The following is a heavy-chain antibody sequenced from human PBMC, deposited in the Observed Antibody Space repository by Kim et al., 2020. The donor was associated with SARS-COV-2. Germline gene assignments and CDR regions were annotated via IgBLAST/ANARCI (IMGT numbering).Heavy chain of an antibody. V-gene: IGHV1-2*02. CDR3: ARATPLWFGELSPDY. Sequence: QKFQGRVTMTRDTSISTAYMELSRLRSDDTAVYYCARATPLWFGELSPDYWGQGTLVTVSS. J-gene: IGHJ4*02. D-gene: IGHD3-10*01.